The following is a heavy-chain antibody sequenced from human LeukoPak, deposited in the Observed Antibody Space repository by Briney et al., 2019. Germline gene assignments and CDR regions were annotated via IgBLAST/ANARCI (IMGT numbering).Heavy chain of an antibody. J-gene: IGHJ3*02. CDR2: MNPNSGNT. CDR3: ARFSRPSI. Sequence: ASVKVSCKASGYTFTSYDINWVRQATGQGLEWMGWMNPNSGNTGYAQKFQGRVTITADKSTSTAYMELSSLRSEDTAVYYCARFSRPSIWGQGTMVTVSS. CDR1: GYTFTSYD. V-gene: IGHV1-8*01.